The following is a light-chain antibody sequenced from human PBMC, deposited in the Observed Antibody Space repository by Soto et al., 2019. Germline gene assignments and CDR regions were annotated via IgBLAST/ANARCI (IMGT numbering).Light chain of an antibody. CDR1: NSNIGTGFD. Sequence: QLVLTQPPSVSGAPGQRVTIACTGNNSNIGTGFDVHWYRHFPGAAPKLLLSGTSHRPSGVPDRFSGSKSGTSASLAITVLQADDEADYYCQTSDSGLFGLIFGTGTKLTVL. CDR2: GTS. CDR3: QTSDSGLFGLI. J-gene: IGLJ1*01. V-gene: IGLV1-40*01.